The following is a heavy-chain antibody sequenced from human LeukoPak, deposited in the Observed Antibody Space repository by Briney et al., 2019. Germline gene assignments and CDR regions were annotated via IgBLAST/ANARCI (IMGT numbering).Heavy chain of an antibody. V-gene: IGHV4-39*01. CDR3: ASPYYYGMDV. J-gene: IGHJ6*02. Sequence: SETLSLTCTVSGGSISSSRYSWGWIRQPPGKGLEWIGSIYYSGSTYYNPSLKSRVTISVDTSKNQFSLKLSSVTAADTAVYYCASPYYYGMDVWGQGTTVTVSS. CDR1: GGSISSSRYS. CDR2: IYYSGST.